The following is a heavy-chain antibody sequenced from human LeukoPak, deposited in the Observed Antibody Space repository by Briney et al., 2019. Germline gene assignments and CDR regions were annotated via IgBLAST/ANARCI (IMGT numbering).Heavy chain of an antibody. J-gene: IGHJ4*02. D-gene: IGHD2-15*01. CDR1: GGTFSSYA. CDR2: IIPILGIA. Sequence: ASVKVSCKASGGTFSSYAISWVRQAPGQGLEWMGRIIPILGIANYAQKFQDRVTITADKSTSTAYMELSSLRSEDTAVYYCAREGGYCSGGSCYADYWGQGTLVTVSS. V-gene: IGHV1-69*04. CDR3: AREGGYCSGGSCYADY.